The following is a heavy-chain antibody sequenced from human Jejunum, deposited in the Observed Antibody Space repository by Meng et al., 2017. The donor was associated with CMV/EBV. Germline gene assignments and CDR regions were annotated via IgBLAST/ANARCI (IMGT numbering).Heavy chain of an antibody. Sequence: SGFTFSTYGIHWVRQSPGAGLEWVSSISPSGSYKYYADSVKGRFTISRDNAKNSVHLDMNSLRAEDTAVYYCARLEPLAAGGFFDYWGQGTPVTVSS. V-gene: IGHV3-21*06. J-gene: IGHJ4*02. CDR2: ISPSGSYK. CDR1: GFTFSTYG. CDR3: ARLEPLAAGGFFDY. D-gene: IGHD6-13*01.